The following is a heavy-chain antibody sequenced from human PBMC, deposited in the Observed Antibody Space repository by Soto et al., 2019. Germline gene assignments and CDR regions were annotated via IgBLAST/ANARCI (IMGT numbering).Heavy chain of an antibody. CDR3: ARGEIAAAASPLGYYYGMDV. Sequence: ASVKVSCKASGGTFSSYAISWVRQAPGQGLEWMGGIIPIFGTANYAQKFQGRVTITADESTSTAYMELSSLGSEDTAVYYCARGEIAAAASPLGYYYGMDVWGQGTTVTVSS. D-gene: IGHD6-13*01. V-gene: IGHV1-69*13. CDR1: GGTFSSYA. J-gene: IGHJ6*02. CDR2: IIPIFGTA.